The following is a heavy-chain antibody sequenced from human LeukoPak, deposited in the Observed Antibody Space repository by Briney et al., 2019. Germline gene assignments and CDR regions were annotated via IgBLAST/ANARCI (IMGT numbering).Heavy chain of an antibody. CDR1: GGTFSSYA. V-gene: IGHV1-69*04. Sequence: ASVKVSCKASGGTFSSYAISWVRQAPGQGLEWMGRIIPILGIANYAQKFQGRVTITADKSTSTAYMELSSLRSEDTAVYYCARSPKKAMVRGVSWFDPWGQGTLVTVSS. J-gene: IGHJ5*02. CDR3: ARSPKKAMVRGVSWFDP. D-gene: IGHD3-10*01. CDR2: IIPILGIA.